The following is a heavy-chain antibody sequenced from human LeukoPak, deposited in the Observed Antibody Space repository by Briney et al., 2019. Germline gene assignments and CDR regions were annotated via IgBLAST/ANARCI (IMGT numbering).Heavy chain of an antibody. CDR3: AREAGSYYYDY. Sequence: GASVKVSCTASGYTFTSYAMHWVRQAPGQRLEWMGWINAGNGNTKYSQKFQGRVTITRDTSASTAYMELSSLRSEDTAVYYCAREAGSYYYDYWGQGTLVTVSS. J-gene: IGHJ4*02. V-gene: IGHV1-3*01. D-gene: IGHD1-26*01. CDR2: INAGNGNT. CDR1: GYTFTSYA.